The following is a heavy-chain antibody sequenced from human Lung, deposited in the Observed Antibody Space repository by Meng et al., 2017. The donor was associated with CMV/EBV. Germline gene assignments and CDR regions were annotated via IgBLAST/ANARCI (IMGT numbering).Heavy chain of an antibody. D-gene: IGHD2-2*01. V-gene: IGHV1-3*01. CDR2: INAGNGNT. Sequence: VESWAEVKKPGASVKVSCKASGYSFTTYAMHWVRQAPGQRLEWMGWINAGNGNTKYSEKFQSRVTITRDTAASTAYMELSSLRSEDTAVYYCARTGCSSSSCYDYWGQGTLVTVSS. J-gene: IGHJ4*02. CDR3: ARTGCSSSSCYDY. CDR1: GYSFTTYA.